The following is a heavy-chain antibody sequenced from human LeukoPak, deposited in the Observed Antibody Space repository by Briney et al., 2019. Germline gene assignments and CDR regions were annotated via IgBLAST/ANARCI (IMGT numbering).Heavy chain of an antibody. CDR1: GFTFSSYA. CDR3: VRGQGGGWYPLDY. J-gene: IGHJ4*02. D-gene: IGHD6-19*01. V-gene: IGHV3-64D*09. Sequence: GGSLRLSCSASGFTFSSYAMHWVRQTPGKGLEHVSTISSTGDSTYYADSMKGRFTISRDNSKDTLFPQMSSLRAEDTAVYYCVRGQGGGWYPLDYWGQGALVTVSS. CDR2: ISSTGDST.